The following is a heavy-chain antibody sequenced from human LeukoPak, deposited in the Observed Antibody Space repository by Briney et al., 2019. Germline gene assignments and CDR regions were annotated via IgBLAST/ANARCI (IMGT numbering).Heavy chain of an antibody. CDR2: IYSVGST. CDR1: GFTVSSNY. V-gene: IGHV3-53*01. D-gene: IGHD5-18*01. J-gene: IGHJ4*02. Sequence: GGSLRLSCAASGFTVSSNYMSWVRQAPGKGMEWVSVIYSVGSTYYADSVKGRFTISRDNSKNTLYLQMNSLRAEDTAVYYCARGYPAMVSAPDYWGQGTLVTVSS. CDR3: ARGYPAMVSAPDY.